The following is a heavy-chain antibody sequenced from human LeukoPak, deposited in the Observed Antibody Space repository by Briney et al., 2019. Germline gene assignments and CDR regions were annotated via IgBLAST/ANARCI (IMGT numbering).Heavy chain of an antibody. V-gene: IGHV3-7*01. CDR2: IKQDGSEK. D-gene: IGHD3-22*01. J-gene: IGHJ4*02. Sequence: GGSLRLSCAASGFTFSNYWMSWVRQAPGKGLEWVANIKQDGSEKYYVDSVKGRFTISRDNAMSSLYLQMNSLRAEDTAIYYCARVGTYYYDTSGHWWGQGTLVTVSS. CDR1: GFTFSNYW. CDR3: ARVGTYYYDTSGHW.